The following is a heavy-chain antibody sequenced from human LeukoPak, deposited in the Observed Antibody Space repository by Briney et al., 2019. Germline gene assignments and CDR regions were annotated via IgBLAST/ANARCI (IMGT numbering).Heavy chain of an antibody. J-gene: IGHJ4*02. Sequence: PGGSLRLSCAASGFTFSNYCMNWVRQAPGKGLEWVSYISSSSSTIYYADSMKGRFTISRDNAKNSLYLQMNSLRAEDTAVYYCASLPRDSSGWLFDYWGQGTLVTVSS. CDR3: ASLPRDSSGWLFDY. CDR2: ISSSSSTI. D-gene: IGHD6-19*01. V-gene: IGHV3-48*04. CDR1: GFTFSNYC.